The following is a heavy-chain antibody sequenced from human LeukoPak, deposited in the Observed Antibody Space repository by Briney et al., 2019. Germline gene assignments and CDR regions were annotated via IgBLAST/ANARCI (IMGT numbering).Heavy chain of an antibody. Sequence: GGSLRLSCTASGSTFSNFWMGWVRQAPGKGLEWVSFISSRSTYIYYADSVKGRFTISRDNSKNTLYLQMNSLRAEDTAVYYCAKDRRQWLVLGWFDPWGQGTLVTVSS. J-gene: IGHJ5*02. CDR1: GSTFSNFW. CDR3: AKDRRQWLVLGWFDP. D-gene: IGHD6-19*01. CDR2: ISSRSTYI. V-gene: IGHV3-21*01.